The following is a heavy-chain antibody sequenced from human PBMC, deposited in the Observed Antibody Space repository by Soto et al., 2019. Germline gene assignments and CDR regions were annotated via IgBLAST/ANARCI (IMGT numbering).Heavy chain of an antibody. Sequence: PGGSLRLSCAASGFTFSSYAMSWVRQAPGKGLEWVSAISGSGGSTYYADSVKGRFTISRDNSKNTLYLQMNSLRAEDTAVYYCAKDLSASPPEWLLPYPIDYWGQGTLVTVSS. CDR1: GFTFSSYA. CDR3: AKDLSASPPEWLLPYPIDY. V-gene: IGHV3-23*01. CDR2: ISGSGGST. D-gene: IGHD3-3*01. J-gene: IGHJ4*02.